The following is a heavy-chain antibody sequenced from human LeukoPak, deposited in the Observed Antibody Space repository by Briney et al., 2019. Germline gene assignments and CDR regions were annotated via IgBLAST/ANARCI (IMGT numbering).Heavy chain of an antibody. D-gene: IGHD3-22*01. V-gene: IGHV4-39*01. CDR1: GGSISSSSYY. CDR3: ARGYYDSTGNFDY. J-gene: IGHJ4*02. CDR2: IYYSGST. Sequence: SETLSLTCTVSGGSISSSSYYWGWIRQPPGKGLEWIGSIYYSGSTYYNPSLKSRVTISVDTSKNQFSLKLSSVTAADTAVYYCARGYYDSTGNFDYWGQGTLVTVSS.